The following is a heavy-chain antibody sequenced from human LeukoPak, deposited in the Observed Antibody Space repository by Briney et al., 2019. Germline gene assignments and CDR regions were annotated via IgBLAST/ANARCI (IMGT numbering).Heavy chain of an antibody. CDR3: ARGYDSSGQTGRYYFDH. D-gene: IGHD3-22*01. V-gene: IGHV4-30-2*01. CDR1: GFTFDDYA. J-gene: IGHJ4*02. Sequence: LRLSCAASGFTFDDYAMHWVRQAPGKGLEWIGYIFHSASTYHNLSLRSRVTISLDRSKNQFSLKMSSVTAADTAVYYCARGYDSSGQTGRYYFDHWGQGTLVTVSS. CDR2: IFHSAST.